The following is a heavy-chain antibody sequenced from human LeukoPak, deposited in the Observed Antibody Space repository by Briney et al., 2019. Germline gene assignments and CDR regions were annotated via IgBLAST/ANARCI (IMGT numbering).Heavy chain of an antibody. CDR3: VRLRRNSDTTGFYYYYDF. CDR1: GYTFSSYS. D-gene: IGHD3-22*01. CDR2: ISVRSNYI. Sequence: GGSLRLSCAASGYTFSSYSINWVRQAPGKGLEWVSSISVRSNYIYYADSVRGRFRTSRDDARDSLYLQMNSLRAEDTAVYYCVRLRRNSDTTGFYYYYDFWGQGTLVTVSS. J-gene: IGHJ4*02. V-gene: IGHV3-21*01.